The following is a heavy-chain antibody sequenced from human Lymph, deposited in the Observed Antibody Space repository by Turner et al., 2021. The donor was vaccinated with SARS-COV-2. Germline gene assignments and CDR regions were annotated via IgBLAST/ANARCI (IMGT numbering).Heavy chain of an antibody. CDR1: GFNFSTYG. V-gene: IGHV3-33*05. Sequence: QVQLVESGGGVVQPGGSLRLPGAAPGFNFSTYGMHWVRQAPGKGLEWVAVILYDGSFKYYGDSVKGRFTISRDNSKNTLYLQMNSLRAEDTAVYYCARDYSSSSYLVSWFDPWGQGTLVTVSS. CDR2: ILYDGSFK. J-gene: IGHJ5*02. D-gene: IGHD6-6*01. CDR3: ARDYSSSSYLVSWFDP.